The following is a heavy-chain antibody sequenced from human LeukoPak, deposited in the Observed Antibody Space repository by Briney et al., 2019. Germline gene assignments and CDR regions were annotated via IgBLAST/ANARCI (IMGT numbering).Heavy chain of an antibody. CDR2: IYYSGST. Sequence: SETLSLTCTVSGGSNSSYYWSWTRQPPRKGLELIGFIYYSGSTSYNPSLKSRVTISVDTSKSQFSLKLSSVIAADTAVYYCARRAYSSGFDYIDYWGQGTLVTVSS. D-gene: IGHD6-19*01. V-gene: IGHV4-59*08. CDR3: ARRAYSSGFDYIDY. J-gene: IGHJ4*02. CDR1: GGSNSSYY.